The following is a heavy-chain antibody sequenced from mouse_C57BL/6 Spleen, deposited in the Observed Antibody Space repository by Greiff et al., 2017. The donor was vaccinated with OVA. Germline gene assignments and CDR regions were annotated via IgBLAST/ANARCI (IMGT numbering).Heavy chain of an antibody. CDR2: INYDGSST. Sequence: EVKVVESEGGLVQPGSSMKLSCTASGFTFSDYYMAWVRQVPEKGLEWVANINYDGSSTYYLDSLKSRFIISRDNAKNILYLQMSSLKSEDTATYYCARDGGYGFDYWGQGTTLTVSS. CDR3: ARDGGYGFDY. CDR1: GFTFSDYY. D-gene: IGHD2-2*01. J-gene: IGHJ2*01. V-gene: IGHV5-16*01.